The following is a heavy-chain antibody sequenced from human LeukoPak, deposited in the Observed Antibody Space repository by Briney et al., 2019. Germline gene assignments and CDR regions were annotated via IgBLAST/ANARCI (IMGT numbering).Heavy chain of an antibody. J-gene: IGHJ4*02. CDR3: ARTDPYFDY. Sequence: GESLKISCRAFGYSFSTYWIGWVRQMPGKGLEWMGIIYPGDPETIYSPSFQGQVTMSADKSINTVYLQWTSLKASDTAIYYCARTDPYFDYWGQGSLVTVPS. CDR1: GYSFSTYW. CDR2: IYPGDPET. V-gene: IGHV5-51*01.